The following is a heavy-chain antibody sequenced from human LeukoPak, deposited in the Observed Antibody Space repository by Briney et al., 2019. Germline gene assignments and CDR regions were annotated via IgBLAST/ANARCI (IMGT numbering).Heavy chain of an antibody. D-gene: IGHD6-13*01. Sequence: GGSLRLSCAASGFTFSSYSMNWVRQAPGKGLEWVSSISSSSSYIYYADSVKGRFTISRDNAKNSLYLQMNSLRAEDTAVYYCARAVSWYGAFDIWGQGTMVTVSS. CDR1: GFTFSSYS. J-gene: IGHJ3*02. V-gene: IGHV3-21*01. CDR3: ARAVSWYGAFDI. CDR2: ISSSSSYI.